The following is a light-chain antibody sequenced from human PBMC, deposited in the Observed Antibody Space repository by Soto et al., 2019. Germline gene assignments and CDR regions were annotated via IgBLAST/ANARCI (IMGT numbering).Light chain of an antibody. CDR1: QSVSSNY. J-gene: IGKJ2*01. CDR2: GAS. Sequence: EIVLTQSPGTLSLSPGERATLSCRASQSVSSNYLGWYQQKPGQAPRLLIYGASIRATGIPDRFSGSGSGTDFTLTISRLAPEDFAVYYCQQYGSSPPNTFGQGTKLEIK. V-gene: IGKV3-20*01. CDR3: QQYGSSPPNT.